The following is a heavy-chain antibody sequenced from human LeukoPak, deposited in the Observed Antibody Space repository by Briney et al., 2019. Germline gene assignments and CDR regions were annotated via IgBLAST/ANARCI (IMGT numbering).Heavy chain of an antibody. Sequence: GASVNVSCKASGGTFSSYAISWVRQAPGQGLEWMGGIIPIFGTANYAQKFQGRVTITADESTSTAYMELSSLRSEDTAVYYCARDVYDFWSGYKMSTYYYYGMDVWGQGTTVTVSS. CDR3: ARDVYDFWSGYKMSTYYYYGMDV. V-gene: IGHV1-69*13. J-gene: IGHJ6*02. CDR2: IIPIFGTA. D-gene: IGHD3-3*01. CDR1: GGTFSSYA.